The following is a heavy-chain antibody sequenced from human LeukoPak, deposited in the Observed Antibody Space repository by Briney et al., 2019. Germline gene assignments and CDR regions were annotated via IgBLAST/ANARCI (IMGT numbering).Heavy chain of an antibody. D-gene: IGHD1-26*01. J-gene: IGHJ5*02. Sequence: GGSLRLSCAASGFTFSDYYMSWIRQAPGKGLEWVSYISSSGSTTYYADSVKGRFAISRDNAKNSLYLQMNSLRAEDTAVYYCARAPKFRLVGVPKGPFDPWGQGSLVTVSS. CDR3: ARAPKFRLVGVPKGPFDP. V-gene: IGHV3-11*01. CDR2: ISSSGSTT. CDR1: GFTFSDYY.